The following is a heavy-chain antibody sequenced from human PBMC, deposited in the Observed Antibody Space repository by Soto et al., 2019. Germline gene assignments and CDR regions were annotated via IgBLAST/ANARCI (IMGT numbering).Heavy chain of an antibody. CDR2: ISSSERA. CDR1: GGPFSDDAHL. CDR3: ASRNDYCSGSYHYYFDY. D-gene: IGHD3-10*01. V-gene: IGHV4-30-4*01. J-gene: IGHJ4*02. Sequence: LSLTCTVSGGPFSDDAHLWSWLRQSPGMGLEWMGHISSSERASYNPSLQSRLSISRDTSKKQFSLSLTSVTAADTAVYYCASRNDYCSGSYHYYFDYWGQGTLVTVSS.